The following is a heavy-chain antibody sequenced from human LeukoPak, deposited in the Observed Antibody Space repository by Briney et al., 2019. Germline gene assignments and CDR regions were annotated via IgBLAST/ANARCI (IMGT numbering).Heavy chain of an antibody. D-gene: IGHD2/OR15-2a*01. Sequence: GGSLGLSCAVSKFTFNNYWIHWVRQAPGKGLVWVSRINTDGSNTNYADSVRGRFTISRDNANNTVYLQMNSLRDEDTAVYYCARGSTSWYWAEYFQYWGQGTLVTVSS. V-gene: IGHV3-74*01. CDR2: INTDGSNT. CDR1: KFTFNNYW. CDR3: ARGSTSWYWAEYFQY. J-gene: IGHJ1*01.